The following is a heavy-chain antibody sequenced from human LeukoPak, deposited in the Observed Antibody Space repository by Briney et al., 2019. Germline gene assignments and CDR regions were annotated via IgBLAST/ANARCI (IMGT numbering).Heavy chain of an antibody. Sequence: SETLSLTCTVSGGAISSYYWSWIRQPPGKGLEWIGYIYYSGSTNYNPSLKSRVTISVDTSKNQFSLKLSSVTAADTAVYYCARLIAAAWFDPWGQGTLVTVSS. CDR3: ARLIAAAWFDP. CDR2: IYYSGST. D-gene: IGHD6-13*01. CDR1: GGAISSYY. V-gene: IGHV4-59*08. J-gene: IGHJ5*02.